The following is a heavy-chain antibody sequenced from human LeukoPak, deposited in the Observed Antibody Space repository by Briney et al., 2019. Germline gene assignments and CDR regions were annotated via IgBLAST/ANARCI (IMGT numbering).Heavy chain of an antibody. Sequence: PGGSLRLSCAASGFTFSNYDMNWVRQAPGKGLEWVSHISDGSSRIYYADSVKGRFTISRDNVKNSLYLQMNSLRAEDTAVYYCAGDARRDGFTVDYWGQGTLVTVSS. CDR2: ISDGSSRI. D-gene: IGHD5-24*01. J-gene: IGHJ4*02. CDR1: GFTFSNYD. CDR3: AGDARRDGFTVDY. V-gene: IGHV3-48*01.